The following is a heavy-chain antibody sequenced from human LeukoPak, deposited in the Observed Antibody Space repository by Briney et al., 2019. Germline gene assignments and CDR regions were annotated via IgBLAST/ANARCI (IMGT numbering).Heavy chain of an antibody. V-gene: IGHV1-24*01. CDR2: FDPEDGET. D-gene: IGHD7-27*01. Sequence: ASVKVSCKVSGYTLTELSMHWVRQAPGKGPEWMGGFDPEDGETIYAQKFQGRVTMTEDTSTDTAYMELSSLRSEDTAVYYCAKVSSNWGYYFDYWGQGTLVTVSS. CDR1: GYTLTELS. J-gene: IGHJ4*02. CDR3: AKVSSNWGYYFDY.